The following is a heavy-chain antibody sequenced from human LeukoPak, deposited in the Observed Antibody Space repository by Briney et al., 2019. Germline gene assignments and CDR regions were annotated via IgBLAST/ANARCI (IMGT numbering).Heavy chain of an antibody. D-gene: IGHD1-1*01. CDR2: ISYGGSNK. V-gene: IGHV3-30*01. J-gene: IGHJ5*02. CDR1: GFTFSSYA. Sequence: GGSLRLSCAASGFTFSSYAMHWVRQAPGKGLEWVAVISYGGSNKYYADSVKGRFTISRDNSKNTLYLQMNSLRAEDTAVYYCARENWSPWSQGTLVTVSS. CDR3: ARENWSP.